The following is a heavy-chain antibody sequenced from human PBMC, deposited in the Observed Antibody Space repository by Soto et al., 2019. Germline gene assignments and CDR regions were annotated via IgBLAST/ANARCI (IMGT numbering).Heavy chain of an antibody. D-gene: IGHD3-10*01. Sequence: LRLSCAASGFTFSSYAMHWVRQAPGKGLEWVAVISYDGSNKYYADSVKGRFTISRDNSKNTLYLQMNSLRAEDTAVYYRAREEFYRFDYWGQGTLVTVSS. CDR2: ISYDGSNK. J-gene: IGHJ4*02. CDR1: GFTFSSYA. V-gene: IGHV3-30-3*01. CDR3: AREEFYRFDY.